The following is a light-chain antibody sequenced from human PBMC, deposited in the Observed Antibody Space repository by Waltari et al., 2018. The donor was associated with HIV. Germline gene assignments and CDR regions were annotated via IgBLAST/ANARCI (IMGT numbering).Light chain of an antibody. CDR1: TGAVTTGHS. CDR2: DTT. J-gene: IGLJ3*02. CDR3: FLSYSGAWV. V-gene: IGLV7-46*01. Sequence: AVVPQEPSLTVSPRAPVTTPCGSITGAVTTGHSAYWLQQRAGQAPMTLIFDTTNTHSWTPARFSGSLRGGKAALTLSGAQLEDEADYYCFLSYSGAWVFGGGTKLTVL.